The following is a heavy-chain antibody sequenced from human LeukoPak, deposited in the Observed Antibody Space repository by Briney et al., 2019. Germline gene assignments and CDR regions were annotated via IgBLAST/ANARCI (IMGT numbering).Heavy chain of an antibody. J-gene: IGHJ5*02. V-gene: IGHV3-9*01. CDR2: IGWNSGGI. Sequence: GGSLRLSCAASGFTFDDYAMHWVRQAPGKGLEWVSGIGWNSGGIVYADSVKGRFTISRDNAKNSLYLQMNSLRAEDTAVYYCARVQVSNYDFWSGYYNRGFDPWGQGTLVTVSS. D-gene: IGHD3-3*01. CDR1: GFTFDDYA. CDR3: ARVQVSNYDFWSGYYNRGFDP.